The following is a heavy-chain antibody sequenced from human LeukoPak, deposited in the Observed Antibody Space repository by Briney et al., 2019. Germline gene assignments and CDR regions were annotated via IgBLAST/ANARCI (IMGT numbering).Heavy chain of an antibody. CDR1: GFTFSIYW. V-gene: IGHV3-7*01. J-gene: IGHJ4*02. CDR2: IKQDGGEK. D-gene: IGHD5-12*01. CDR3: ARARGGYDLDY. Sequence: GGSLRLSCAASGFTFSIYWMSWVRQAPGKGLEWVANIKQDGGEKYYVESVKGRFTISRDNVKNSLYLQMNSLRVEDTAVYYCARARGGYDLDYWGQGTLVTVSS.